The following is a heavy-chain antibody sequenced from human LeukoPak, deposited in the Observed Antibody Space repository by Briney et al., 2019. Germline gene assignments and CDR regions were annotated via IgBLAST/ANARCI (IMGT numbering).Heavy chain of an antibody. D-gene: IGHD6-19*01. CDR3: ARGSGSRWSEYFQH. CDR1: GYTFTGYY. CDR2: INPNSGGT. J-gene: IGHJ1*01. Sequence: ASVKVSCKASGYTFTGYYMHWVRQAPGQGLEWMGWINPNSGGTNYAQKFQGWVTMTRDTSISTAYMELSRLRSDDTAVYYCARGSGSRWSEYFQHWGQGTLVTVSS. V-gene: IGHV1-2*04.